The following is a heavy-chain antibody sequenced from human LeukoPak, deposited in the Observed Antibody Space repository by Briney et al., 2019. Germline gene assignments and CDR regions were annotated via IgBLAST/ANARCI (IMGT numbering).Heavy chain of an antibody. J-gene: IGHJ6*03. CDR2: INPSGGST. CDR3: ARQGAHNWNDWGYYYYMDV. CDR1: GYTFTSCY. V-gene: IGHV1-46*01. Sequence: ASVKVSCKASGYTFTSCYMHWVRQAPGQGLEWMGIINPSGGSTSYAQKFQGRVTMTRDTSTSTVYMELSSLRSEDTAVYYCARQGAHNWNDWGYYYYMDVWGKGTTVTVSS. D-gene: IGHD1-20*01.